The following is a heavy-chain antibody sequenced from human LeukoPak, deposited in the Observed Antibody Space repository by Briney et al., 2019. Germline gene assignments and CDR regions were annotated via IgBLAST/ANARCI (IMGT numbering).Heavy chain of an antibody. CDR1: GFTFSSYA. CDR3: AKDSYYYDSSGYDYFDY. CDR2: ISSSGRST. Sequence: PGGSLRLSCAASGFTFSSYAISWVPQAPGKALEWVSAISSSGRSTYYAASVKGRFTISRDNSKNKLYVKMKSLRAEDTAIYYCAKDSYYYDSSGYDYFDYWGQGTLVTVSS. D-gene: IGHD3-22*01. V-gene: IGHV3-23*01. J-gene: IGHJ4*02.